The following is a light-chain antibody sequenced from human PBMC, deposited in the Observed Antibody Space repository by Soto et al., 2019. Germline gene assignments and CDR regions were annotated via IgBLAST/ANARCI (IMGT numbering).Light chain of an antibody. CDR2: RAS. V-gene: IGKV3-20*01. J-gene: IGKJ1*01. CDR3: QHYGSSPRT. CDR1: ETVSGSY. Sequence: DIVLTQSPGTLSLSPGERATLSCRASETVSGSYLAWYQQRPGQAPRLLINRASNRATGIPDRFTGSGSGTDFTLTINRLEPADFAVYYCQHYGSSPRTFGQGTKVDIK.